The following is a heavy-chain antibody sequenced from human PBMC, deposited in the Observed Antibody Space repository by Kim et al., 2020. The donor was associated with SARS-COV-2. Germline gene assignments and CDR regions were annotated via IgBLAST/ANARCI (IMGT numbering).Heavy chain of an antibody. CDR1: GFTFSSYG. V-gene: IGHV3-33*01. CDR2: IWYDGSNK. CDR3: ARDEGGYYYSHLFDY. Sequence: GGSLRLSCAASGFTFSSYGMHWVRQAPGKGLEWVAVIWYDGSNKYYADSVKGRFTISRDNSKNTLYLQMNSLRAEDTAVYYCARDEGGYYYSHLFDYWGQGTLVTVSS. J-gene: IGHJ4*02. D-gene: IGHD3-22*01.